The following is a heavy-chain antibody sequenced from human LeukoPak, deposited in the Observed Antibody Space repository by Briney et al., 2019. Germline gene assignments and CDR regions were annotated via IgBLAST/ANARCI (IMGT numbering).Heavy chain of an antibody. J-gene: IGHJ4*02. V-gene: IGHV4-4*02. CDR1: GGSISSSNW. CDR3: ARFYGSGSYYYFDY. Sequence: SETLSLTCAVSGGSISSSNWWSWIRQPPGKGLEWIGEIYHSGSTNYNPSLKSRVTISVDTSKNQFSLKLSSVTAADTAVYYCARFYGSGSYYYFDYWGQGTLVTVSS. CDR2: IYHSGST. D-gene: IGHD3-10*01.